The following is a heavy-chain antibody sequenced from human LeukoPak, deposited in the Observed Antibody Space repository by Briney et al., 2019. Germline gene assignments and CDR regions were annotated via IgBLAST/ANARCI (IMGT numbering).Heavy chain of an antibody. CDR1: GGSISSGSYY. CDR3: ARDLIKGARFDP. Sequence: PSETLSLTCTVSGGSISSGSYYWSWIRQSAGKGLEWIGRIYTSGSTNYNPSLKSRVTISVDTSKNQFSLKLSSVTAADTAVYYCARDLIKGARFDPWGRGTLVTVSS. J-gene: IGHJ5*02. D-gene: IGHD3-16*01. V-gene: IGHV4-61*02. CDR2: IYTSGST.